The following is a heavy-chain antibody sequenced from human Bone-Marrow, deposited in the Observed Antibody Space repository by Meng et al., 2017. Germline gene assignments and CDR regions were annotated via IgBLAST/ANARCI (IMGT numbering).Heavy chain of an antibody. D-gene: IGHD3-10*01. Sequence: SQTLSLTCAVYGGSFSGYYWSWIRQPPGKGLEWIGEINHSGSTNYNPSFKSRVTISVDTSKNQFSLKLRSVTAADTAVYYCALLWFGELLTTDYYYGMDVWGQGTTVTVSS. V-gene: IGHV4-34*01. J-gene: IGHJ6*02. CDR2: INHSGST. CDR3: ALLWFGELLTTDYYYGMDV. CDR1: GGSFSGYY.